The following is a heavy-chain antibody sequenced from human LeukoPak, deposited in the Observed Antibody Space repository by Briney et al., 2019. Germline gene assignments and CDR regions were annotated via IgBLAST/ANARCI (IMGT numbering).Heavy chain of an antibody. D-gene: IGHD6-13*01. Sequence: SGPTLVNPTQTLTLTCTFSGFSLSTSGVGVGWIRQPPGKALEWLALIYWDDNKRYSPSLKSRLTITKDTSKNQVVLTMTNMDPVDTATYFCAHRRVLYRGGPHEYSRSWHGGWFDPWGQGTLVTVSS. CDR1: GFSLSTSGVG. V-gene: IGHV2-5*02. CDR3: AHRRVLYRGGPHEYSRSWHGGWFDP. J-gene: IGHJ5*02. CDR2: IYWDDNK.